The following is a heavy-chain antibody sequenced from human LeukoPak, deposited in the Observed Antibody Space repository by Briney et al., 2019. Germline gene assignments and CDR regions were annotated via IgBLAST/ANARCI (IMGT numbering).Heavy chain of an antibody. CDR1: GYTLTDYY. CDR2: INPNSGGT. CDR3: ARDTAMVIRFDP. J-gene: IGHJ5*02. D-gene: IGHD5-18*01. Sequence: GASVKVSCKASGYTLTDYYMHWVRQAPGQGLEWMGRINPNSGGTNYAQKFQGRVTMTRDTSISTVYMELRSLRSDDTAVYYCARDTAMVIRFDPWGQGTLVTVSS. V-gene: IGHV1-2*06.